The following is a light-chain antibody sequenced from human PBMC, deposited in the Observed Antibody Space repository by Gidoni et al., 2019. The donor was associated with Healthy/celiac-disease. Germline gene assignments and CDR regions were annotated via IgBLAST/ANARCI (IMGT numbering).Light chain of an antibody. CDR2: GNS. V-gene: IGLV1-40*01. CDR3: QSYDSSLSGWV. Sequence: QSVLTQPPSVSGAPGKRVTISCTGSSSNIGAGYDVHWYQQLPGTAPKLLIYGNSTRPSGVPDLFSGSKSGTSASLALTGLQAEDEADYYCQSYDSSLSGWVFGGGTKLTVL. J-gene: IGLJ3*02. CDR1: SSNIGAGYD.